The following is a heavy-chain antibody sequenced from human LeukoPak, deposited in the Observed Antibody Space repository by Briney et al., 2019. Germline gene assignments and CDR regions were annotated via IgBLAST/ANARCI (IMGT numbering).Heavy chain of an antibody. J-gene: IGHJ4*02. CDR3: ARDMTTVTTCLDY. CDR1: GFTFSSYR. CDR2: ISSSGVYI. D-gene: IGHD4-17*01. Sequence: GGSLRLSCAASGFTFSSYRMNWVRQAPGKGLEWVSSISSSGVYIYYADSVKGRFTISRDNAKNSLYLQMNSLRAEDTAVYYCARDMTTVTTCLDYWGQGTLVTVSS. V-gene: IGHV3-21*01.